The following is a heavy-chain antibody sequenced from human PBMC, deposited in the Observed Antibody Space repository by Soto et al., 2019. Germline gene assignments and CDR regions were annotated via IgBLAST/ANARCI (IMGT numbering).Heavy chain of an antibody. CDR1: GFTFSNYA. D-gene: IGHD6-13*01. Sequence: EVQLLESGGGLVQPGGSLRLSCAASGFTFSNYAVTWVRQAPGKGLEWVSTISGSGGSTYYADSVKGRFTISRDNSKHTLYLRMTGLRAEDTAVYYCAKDQGSSWYEIDYWGQGTLVTVSS. J-gene: IGHJ4*02. V-gene: IGHV3-23*01. CDR3: AKDQGSSWYEIDY. CDR2: ISGSGGST.